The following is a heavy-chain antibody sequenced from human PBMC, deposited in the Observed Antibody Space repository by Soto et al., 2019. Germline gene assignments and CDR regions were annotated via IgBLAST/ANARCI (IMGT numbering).Heavy chain of an antibody. D-gene: IGHD3-10*01. CDR3: ARHSGRHGSGSYYISF. V-gene: IGHV5-51*01. Sequence: GESLKISCKGSGYSFTSYWIGWVRQMPGKGLEWMGIIYPGDSDTRYSPSFQGQVTISADKSISTAYLQWSSLKASDTAMYYCARHSGRHGSGSYYISFWGQGTLVTVSS. J-gene: IGHJ4*02. CDR1: GYSFTSYW. CDR2: IYPGDSDT.